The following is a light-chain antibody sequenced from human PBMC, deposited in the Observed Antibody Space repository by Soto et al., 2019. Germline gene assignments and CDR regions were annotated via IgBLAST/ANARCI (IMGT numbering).Light chain of an antibody. CDR2: GAY. CDR3: QKYGSSPHIN. V-gene: IGKV3-20*01. CDR1: QSVSSSY. Sequence: IVLTQSSGTLSLPLGERATLSCRASQSVSSSYLAWYQKKPGQAPTLLIYGAYTRATGVPDRFSGSGSGTAFTLTIRRLEPEDFAVYYCQKYGSSPHINVGKGKQLEIK. J-gene: IGKJ5*01.